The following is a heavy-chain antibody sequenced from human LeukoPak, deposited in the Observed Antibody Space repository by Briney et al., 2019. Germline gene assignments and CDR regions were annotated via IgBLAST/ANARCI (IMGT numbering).Heavy chain of an antibody. CDR2: MNPNSGNT. CDR1: GYTFTSYD. Sequence: ASVKVSCKASGYTFTSYDINWVRQATGQGLEWMGWMNPNSGNTAYAQKFQGRITMTRNTSRITAYMERSSLRSEDTAVYYCARFRNTLYYGMDVWGQGTTVTVSS. J-gene: IGHJ6*02. CDR3: ARFRNTLYYGMDV. V-gene: IGHV1-8*01.